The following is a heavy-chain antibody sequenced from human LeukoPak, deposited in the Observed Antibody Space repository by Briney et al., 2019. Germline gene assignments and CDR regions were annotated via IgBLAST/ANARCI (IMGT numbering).Heavy chain of an antibody. Sequence: PSETLSLTCTVSGGSISSYYWSWIRQPPGKGLEWIGYIYYSGSTNYNPSLKSRVTISVDTSKNQFSLKLSSVTAADTAVYYCARLRGYSYGSFYYFDYWGQGTLVTVSS. J-gene: IGHJ4*02. CDR1: GGSISSYY. CDR2: IYYSGST. D-gene: IGHD5-18*01. V-gene: IGHV4-59*01. CDR3: ARLRGYSYGSFYYFDY.